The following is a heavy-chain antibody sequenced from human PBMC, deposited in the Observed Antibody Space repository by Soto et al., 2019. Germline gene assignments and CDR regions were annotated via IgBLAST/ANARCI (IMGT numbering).Heavy chain of an antibody. D-gene: IGHD2-15*01. J-gene: IGHJ5*02. CDR1: GYTFTSYG. Sequence: QVQLVQSGAEVKKPGASVKVSCKASGYTFTSYGISWVRQAPGQGLEWMGWISAYNGNTNYALKLQGRVTMTTDTSKSTAYKELKSLRSDDTAVYYCARDEVAATAVPPTSLFYPWGQGTLVTVSS. V-gene: IGHV1-18*01. CDR2: ISAYNGNT. CDR3: ARDEVAATAVPPTSLFYP.